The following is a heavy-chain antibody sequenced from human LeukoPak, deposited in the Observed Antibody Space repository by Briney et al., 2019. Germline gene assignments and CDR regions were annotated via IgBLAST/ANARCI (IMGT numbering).Heavy chain of an antibody. CDR2: IRYDGSNK. D-gene: IGHD6-6*01. CDR1: GFTFSSYG. V-gene: IGHV3-30*02. CDR3: AKASSVTDYYFDY. J-gene: IGHJ4*02. Sequence: PGGSLRLSCAASGFTFSSYGMHWVRQAPGKGLEWVAFIRYDGSNKYYADSVKGRFTISRDNSKNTLYLQMNSLRAEDTAVYYCAKASSVTDYYFDYWGQGTLVTVSS.